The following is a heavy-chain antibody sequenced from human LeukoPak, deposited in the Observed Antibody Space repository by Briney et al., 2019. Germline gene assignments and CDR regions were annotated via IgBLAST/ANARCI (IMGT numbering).Heavy chain of an antibody. Sequence: GESLKVSFKGSGXRFTSYWIAWVRQLPGKGLEWMGIIYPGDSDSRYSPSFQGQVTMSVDKSINTAYLQWSSLKASDTAMYYCAIESSGWYHWGQGTLVTVSS. CDR1: GXRFTSYW. J-gene: IGHJ5*02. CDR2: IYPGDSDS. CDR3: AIESSGWYH. V-gene: IGHV5-51*01. D-gene: IGHD6-19*01.